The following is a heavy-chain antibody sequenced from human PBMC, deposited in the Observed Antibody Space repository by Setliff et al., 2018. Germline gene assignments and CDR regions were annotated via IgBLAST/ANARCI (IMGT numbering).Heavy chain of an antibody. D-gene: IGHD6-19*01. CDR1: GGTFSSYA. CDR2: IIPIFGTA. Sequence: GASVKVSCKASGGTFSSYAISWVRQAPGQGLEWMGGIIPIFGTANYAQKFQGRVTITADKSTSTAYMELSSLRSEDTAVYYCARGEGIVASSGWYPTSFDYWGQGTLVTVSS. V-gene: IGHV1-69*06. CDR3: ARGEGIVASSGWYPTSFDY. J-gene: IGHJ4*02.